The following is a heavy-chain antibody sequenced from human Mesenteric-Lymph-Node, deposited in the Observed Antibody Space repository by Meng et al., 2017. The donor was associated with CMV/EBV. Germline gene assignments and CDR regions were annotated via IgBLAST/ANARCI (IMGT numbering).Heavy chain of an antibody. D-gene: IGHD6-13*01. J-gene: IGHJ6*02. CDR3: ARGEDSSSWHGLSMDV. Sequence: SLKISCAASGFTFDDYAMHWVRQVPGKALEWVSGISWNGGSIGYADSVKGRFTISRDNAKSSLYLQMNSLRAEDTAVYFCARGEDSSSWHGLSMDVWGQGTTVTVSS. V-gene: IGHV3-9*01. CDR2: ISWNGGSI. CDR1: GFTFDDYA.